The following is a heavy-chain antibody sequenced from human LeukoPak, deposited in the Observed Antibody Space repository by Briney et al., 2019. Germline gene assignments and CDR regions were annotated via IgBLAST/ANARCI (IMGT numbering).Heavy chain of an antibody. J-gene: IGHJ4*02. Sequence: GGSLRLSCAASGFTFSSYAMSWVRQAPGKGLEWVSAISGSGGSTYYADSVKGRFTISRDNSKNTLYLQMNSLRAEDTAVYYCARGGYYYDSSTFDYWGQGTLVTVSS. CDR2: ISGSGGST. CDR1: GFTFSSYA. D-gene: IGHD3-22*01. CDR3: ARGGYYYDSSTFDY. V-gene: IGHV3-23*01.